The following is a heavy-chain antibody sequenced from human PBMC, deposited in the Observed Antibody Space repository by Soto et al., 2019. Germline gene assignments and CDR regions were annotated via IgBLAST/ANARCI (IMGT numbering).Heavy chain of an antibody. V-gene: IGHV1-69*06. Sequence: VQLVQSGAEVKKPGSSVKVSCKASGGTFSSYGISWVRQAPGQGLEWMGGIIPMFGTANHAQKFQGRVTITADKSTSTAYMELSSLRSEDTAVYYCARDRLTIFGVAYYGMDVWGQGTTVTVSS. J-gene: IGHJ6*02. CDR2: IIPMFGTA. CDR1: GGTFSSYG. CDR3: ARDRLTIFGVAYYGMDV. D-gene: IGHD3-3*01.